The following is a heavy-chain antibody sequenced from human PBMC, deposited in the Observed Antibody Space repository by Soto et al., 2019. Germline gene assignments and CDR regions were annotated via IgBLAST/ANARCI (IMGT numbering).Heavy chain of an antibody. CDR1: GFPFSSYA. V-gene: IGHV3-23*01. CDR2: STGAGGGT. D-gene: IGHD6-25*01. J-gene: IGHJ6*02. CDR3: AKGHSDYQGDYNYYGMDV. Sequence: SCAASGFPFSSYAISWVRQAPGRGLEWVAASTGAGGGTYNLEAVKGRFTVSRDNSKKTVYLQLDGLRAEDTAVYYCAKGHSDYQGDYNYYGMDVWGQGTTVTVSS.